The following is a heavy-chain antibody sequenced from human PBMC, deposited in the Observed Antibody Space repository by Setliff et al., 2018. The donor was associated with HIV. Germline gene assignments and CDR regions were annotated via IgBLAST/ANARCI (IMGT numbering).Heavy chain of an antibody. J-gene: IGHJ4*03. V-gene: IGHV1-69*05. CDR3: ARGRMAAAGMFIPRALDY. Sequence: ASVKVSCKASGGTLSNYAVNWVRQAPGGGLEWMGEIIPMFHRTQYAQRFQGRVTFTTDESTNIAYMDMSSLRSDDTGIYYCARGRMAAAGMFIPRALDYWGRGTLVTVSS. CDR2: IIPMFHRT. CDR1: GGTLSNYA. D-gene: IGHD6-13*01.